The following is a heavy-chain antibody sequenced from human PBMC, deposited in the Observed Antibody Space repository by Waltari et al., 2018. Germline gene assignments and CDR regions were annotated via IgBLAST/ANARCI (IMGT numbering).Heavy chain of an antibody. Sequence: QVQLVESGGGVVQPGGSLTLSCVASGFIFSDYPMQWVRHVPGKALQWLSILSSDGTTRRFADSVKGRFSISRDNSKNMLYLQMNSLRVDDTAYYFCATNEIPWHWGQGTLVTVSS. CDR1: GFIFSDYP. J-gene: IGHJ4*02. D-gene: IGHD2-2*02. CDR3: ATNEIPWH. V-gene: IGHV3-30*14. CDR2: LSSDGTTR.